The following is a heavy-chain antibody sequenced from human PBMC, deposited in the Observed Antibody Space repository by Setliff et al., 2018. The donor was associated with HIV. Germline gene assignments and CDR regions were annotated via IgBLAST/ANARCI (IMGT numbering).Heavy chain of an antibody. J-gene: IGHJ3*02. CDR3: AASKYYYDSSGSADDAFDI. CDR2: IVVGSGNT. CDR1: GFTFTSSA. D-gene: IGHD3-22*01. V-gene: IGHV1-58*02. Sequence: GASVKVSCKASGFTFTSSAMQWVRQARGQRLEWIGWIVVGSGNTNYAQKFQERVTITRDMSTSTAYMELSSLRSEDTAVYYCAASKYYYDSSGSADDAFDIWGQGTMVTVS.